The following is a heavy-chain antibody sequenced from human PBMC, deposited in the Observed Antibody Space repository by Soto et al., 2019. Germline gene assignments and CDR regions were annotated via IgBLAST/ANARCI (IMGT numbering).Heavy chain of an antibody. J-gene: IGHJ6*02. CDR1: GCSFSSYW. Sequence: GESLKISCKSPGCSFSSYWIAWVRLMPGKGLEWMGSIYPDDSDTKYSPSFQGQVTISADKSISAAYLQWSSLKASDTAIYYCARNSLTGYYNYYYSMDVWGQGTTVTVSS. V-gene: IGHV5-51*01. CDR3: ARNSLTGYYNYYYSMDV. D-gene: IGHD3-9*01. CDR2: IYPDDSDT.